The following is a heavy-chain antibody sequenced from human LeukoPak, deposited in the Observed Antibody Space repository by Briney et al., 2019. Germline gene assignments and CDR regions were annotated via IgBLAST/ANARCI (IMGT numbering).Heavy chain of an antibody. CDR1: GFTFNIAW. D-gene: IGHD3-22*01. CDR2: ISGSGSTI. J-gene: IGHJ4*02. CDR3: ARVPPDYYDSSGFDY. V-gene: IGHV3-48*03. Sequence: GGSLRLSCAVSGFTFNIAWMSWVRQAPGKGLEWVSYISGSGSTIYYADSVKGRFTISRDNSKNTLYLQMNSLRAEDTAVYYCARVPPDYYDSSGFDYWGQGTLVTVSS.